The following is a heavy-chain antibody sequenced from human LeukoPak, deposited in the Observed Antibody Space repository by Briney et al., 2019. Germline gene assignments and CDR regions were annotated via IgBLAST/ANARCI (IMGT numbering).Heavy chain of an antibody. CDR3: ARRLTQYDCFDP. Sequence: SQTLSLTCAISGDSFSSSSVTRNWIRQSPSRGLEWLGRTYYRSTWYNDYAVSVRGRITVNPDTSKNQFSLHLNSVTPEDTAVYYCARRLTQYDCFDPWGQGILVTVSS. D-gene: IGHD2-2*01. J-gene: IGHJ5*02. CDR1: GDSFSSSSVT. V-gene: IGHV6-1*01. CDR2: TYYRSTWYN.